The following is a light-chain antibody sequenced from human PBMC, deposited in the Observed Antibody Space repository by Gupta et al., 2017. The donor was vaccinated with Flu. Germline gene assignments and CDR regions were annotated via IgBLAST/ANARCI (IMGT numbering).Light chain of an antibody. CDR2: GAS. Sequence: EFVFTHSPGPIPFSPGESATLSCSASQSVRSSYLAWYQQKPGQAPRLLIYGASSRATGIPDRFSGSGSGTDFTLTISRLEPEDFAVYYCQQHGSSPGTFGQGTKVEIK. CDR3: QQHGSSPGT. V-gene: IGKV3-20*01. J-gene: IGKJ1*01. CDR1: QSVRSSY.